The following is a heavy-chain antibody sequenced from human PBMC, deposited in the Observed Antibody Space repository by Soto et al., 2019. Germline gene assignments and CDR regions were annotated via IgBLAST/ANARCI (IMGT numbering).Heavy chain of an antibody. J-gene: IGHJ5*02. Sequence: QVQLQQWGAGLLKPSETLSLTCAVYGGSFSGYYWSWIRQPPGKGLEWIGEINHSGSTNYNPSLKSRVTISVDTSKNQYSLKLSSVTAADTAVYYCARGGGDIVVVPAAASWFDPWGQGTLVTVSS. D-gene: IGHD2-2*01. CDR3: ARGGGDIVVVPAAASWFDP. V-gene: IGHV4-34*01. CDR1: GGSFSGYY. CDR2: INHSGST.